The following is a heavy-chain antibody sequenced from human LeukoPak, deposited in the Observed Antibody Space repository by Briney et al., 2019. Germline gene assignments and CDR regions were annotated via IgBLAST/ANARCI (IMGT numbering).Heavy chain of an antibody. V-gene: IGHV1-2*02. J-gene: IGHJ4*02. CDR3: ARAPGYSSGWYSV. D-gene: IGHD6-19*01. CDR1: GYTFTGYY. CDR2: INPNSGGT. Sequence: GASVKVSCKASGYTFTGYYMHWVRQAPGQGLEWMGWINPNSGGTNYAQKFQGRVTMTRDTSISTAYMELSRLRSDDTAVYYCARAPGYSSGWYSVWGQGTLVTVSS.